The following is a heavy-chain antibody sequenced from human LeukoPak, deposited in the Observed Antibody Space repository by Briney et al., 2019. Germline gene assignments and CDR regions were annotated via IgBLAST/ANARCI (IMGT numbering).Heavy chain of an antibody. J-gene: IGHJ3*02. V-gene: IGHV4-39*07. CDR3: ARERYDFGAFDI. CDR2: IYYNGRT. Sequence: SETLSLTCTVSGASISSNIYYWGWIRRPPGEGLEWIGTIYYNGRTYYNPSLKSRVTISVDTSKNQFSLKLSSVTAADTAVYYCARERYDFGAFDIWGQGTMVTVSS. CDR1: GASISSNIYY. D-gene: IGHD3-3*01.